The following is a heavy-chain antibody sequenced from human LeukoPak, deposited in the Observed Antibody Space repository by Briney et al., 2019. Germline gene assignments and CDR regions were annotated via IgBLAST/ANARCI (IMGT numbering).Heavy chain of an antibody. J-gene: IGHJ6*03. CDR3: ARDTVIVVPAAIPDPRMGDYYYYYYYMDV. CDR1: GFTFSSYW. V-gene: IGHV3-7*01. D-gene: IGHD2-2*02. CDR2: IKQDGSEK. Sequence: GGSLRLSCAASGFTFSSYWMSWVRQAPGKGLEWVANIKQDGSEKYYVDSVKGRFTISRDNAKNSLYLQMNSLRAEDTAVYYCARDTVIVVPAAIPDPRMGDYYYYYYYMDVWGKGTTVTVSS.